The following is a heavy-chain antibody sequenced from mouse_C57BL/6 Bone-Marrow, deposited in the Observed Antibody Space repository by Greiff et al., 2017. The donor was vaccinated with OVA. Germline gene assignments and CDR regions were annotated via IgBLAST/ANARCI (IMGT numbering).Heavy chain of an antibody. V-gene: IGHV10-3*01. J-gene: IGHJ1*03. Sequence: DVKLQESGGGLVQPKGSLKLSCAASGFTFNTYAMHWVRQAPGKGLEWVARIRSKSSNYATYYADSVKDRFTISRDDSQSMLYLQMNNLKTEDTAMDYCVRDGTVVAHWYFDVWGTGTTVTVSS. CDR2: IRSKSSNYAT. D-gene: IGHD1-1*01. CDR1: GFTFNTYA. CDR3: VRDGTVVAHWYFDV.